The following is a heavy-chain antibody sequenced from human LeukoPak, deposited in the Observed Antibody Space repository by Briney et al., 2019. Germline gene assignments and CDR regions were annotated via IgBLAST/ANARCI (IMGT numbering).Heavy chain of an antibody. Sequence: GGSLRLSCAASGFTFSSYAMHWVRQAPGKGLEWVAVISYDGSNKYYADSVKGRFTISRDNSKNTLYLQMNSLRAEDTAVYYCAKDLRVGATRARPDYWGQGTLVTVSS. D-gene: IGHD1-26*01. CDR2: ISYDGSNK. CDR3: AKDLRVGATRARPDY. V-gene: IGHV3-30*04. CDR1: GFTFSSYA. J-gene: IGHJ4*02.